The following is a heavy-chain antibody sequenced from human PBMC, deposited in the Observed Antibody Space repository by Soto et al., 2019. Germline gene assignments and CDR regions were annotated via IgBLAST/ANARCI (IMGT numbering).Heavy chain of an antibody. CDR3: AKSQWLSHFDY. CDR1: GFTFSSYA. D-gene: IGHD6-19*01. V-gene: IGHV3-23*01. J-gene: IGHJ4*02. CDR2: ISGSGDNT. Sequence: PGGSLRLSCAASGFTFSSYAMSWVRQAPGKGLEWVSAISGSGDNTYFADSVKGRFTIPRDNSKNTLYLQMNSLRAEDTAVYYCAKSQWLSHFDYWGQGTLVTVSS.